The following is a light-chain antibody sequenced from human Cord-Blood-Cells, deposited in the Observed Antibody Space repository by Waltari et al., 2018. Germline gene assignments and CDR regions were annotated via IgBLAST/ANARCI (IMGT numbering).Light chain of an antibody. CDR1: SSADGGYNY. CDR2: DVS. J-gene: IGLJ3*02. CDR3: SSYTSSSTLV. Sequence: QSALTQPASVSGSPGQSTAISCTGTSSADGGYNYVSLYQQHPGKAPNRMIYDVSNRPSGVSSHFAGAKSGNTASLTISGIQAEDEADYYCSSYTSSSTLVFGGGTKLTVL. V-gene: IGLV2-14*01.